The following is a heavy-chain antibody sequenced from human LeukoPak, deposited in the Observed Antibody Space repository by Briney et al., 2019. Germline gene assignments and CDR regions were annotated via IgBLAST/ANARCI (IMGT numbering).Heavy chain of an antibody. J-gene: IGHJ4*02. CDR2: IIPIFGTA. CDR3: AWTFGYSSSWYWDY. V-gene: IGHV1-69*01. D-gene: IGHD6-13*01. CDR1: GGTFSSYT. Sequence: SVKLSCKASGGTFSSYTISWVRQAPGQGLERMGGIIPIFGTANYAQKFQGRVTITADESTSTAYMELSSLRSEDTAVYYCAWTFGYSSSWYWDYWGQGTLVTVSS.